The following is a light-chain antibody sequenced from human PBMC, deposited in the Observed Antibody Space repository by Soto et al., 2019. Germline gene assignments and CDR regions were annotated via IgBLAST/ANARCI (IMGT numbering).Light chain of an antibody. V-gene: IGKV4-1*01. CDR1: QSVFSTLNNKDW. CDR3: QRSNGDPPYT. CDR2: WAS. J-gene: IGKJ2*01. Sequence: DIVMTQSPDSLAVSLGERATVNCKSSQSVFSTLNNKDWLAWYQQKPGQPPKLLIYWASTRESGVPDRFSGSGSGTDFTLTIRRLQAEYVAVYYCQRSNGDPPYTFGQGNKLAI.